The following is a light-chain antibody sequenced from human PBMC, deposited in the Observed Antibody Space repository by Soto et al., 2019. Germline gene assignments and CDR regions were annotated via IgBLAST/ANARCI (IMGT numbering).Light chain of an antibody. CDR2: AAS. Sequence: DIQMTQSPSSLSASVGDRVTITCRASQSISSYLHWYQEKPGKAPKLLIYAASSLQSGVPSRFSGGGSGTDFTLTISSLQPEDSATYYCQQSYSTPRTFGQGTTVEIK. J-gene: IGKJ1*01. CDR3: QQSYSTPRT. CDR1: QSISSY. V-gene: IGKV1-39*01.